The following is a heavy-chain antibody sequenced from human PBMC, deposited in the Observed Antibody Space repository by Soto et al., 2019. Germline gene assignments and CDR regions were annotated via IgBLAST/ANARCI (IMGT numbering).Heavy chain of an antibody. Sequence: EVQLVESGGGLVQPGGSLRLSCAASGFTFSSYWMSWVRQAPGKGLEWVANIKQDGSEKYYVDSGKGRFTISRDNAKNSLYLQRTSLSAEDTAVYSCARHTGSGSSKSHFDYWGQGTLVTVSS. J-gene: IGHJ4*02. CDR1: GFTFSSYW. CDR2: IKQDGSEK. V-gene: IGHV3-7*03. CDR3: ARHTGSGSSKSHFDY. D-gene: IGHD1-26*01.